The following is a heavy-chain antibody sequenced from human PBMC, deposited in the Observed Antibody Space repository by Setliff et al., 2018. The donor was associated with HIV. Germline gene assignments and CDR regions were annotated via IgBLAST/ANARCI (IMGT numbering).Heavy chain of an antibody. CDR1: GGSISSGYYY. CDR2: IYYTGTT. Sequence: LSLTCTVSGGSISSGYYYWSWIRQHPGKGLEWIGYIYYTGTTYYNPSLQSRVTLSVDTSKNQFSLKLSSVTAADTAFYYCAKPYYDISGYYFYYFDYWGQGTLVTVSS. D-gene: IGHD3-22*01. CDR3: AKPYYDISGYYFYYFDY. V-gene: IGHV4-30-4*08. J-gene: IGHJ4*02.